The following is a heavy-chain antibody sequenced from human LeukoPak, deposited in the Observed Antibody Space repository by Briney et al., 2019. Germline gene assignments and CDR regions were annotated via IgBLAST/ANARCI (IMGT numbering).Heavy chain of an antibody. V-gene: IGHV1-2*02. Sequence: ASVKVSCKASGYTFTGYYMHWVRQAPGQGLEWMGWINPNSGGTNYAQRFQGRVTMTRDTSISTAYMELSRLRSEDTAVYYCARMSYYDSSGDNWFDPWGQGTLVTVSS. D-gene: IGHD3-22*01. J-gene: IGHJ5*02. CDR2: INPNSGGT. CDR1: GYTFTGYY. CDR3: ARMSYYDSSGDNWFDP.